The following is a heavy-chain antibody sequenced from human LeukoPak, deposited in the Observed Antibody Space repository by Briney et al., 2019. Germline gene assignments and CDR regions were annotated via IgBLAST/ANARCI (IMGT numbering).Heavy chain of an antibody. Sequence: ASVTVSCKAPGDSFTSYYMYRVRQAPGQGLEWMGIINPSGGSTSYAQKFHGRVTMTRDTSTSTVYMELSSLRSEDTAVYYCARGGYSSSWYDYWGQGTLVTVSS. CDR2: INPSGGST. D-gene: IGHD6-13*01. CDR1: GDSFTSYY. V-gene: IGHV1-46*01. J-gene: IGHJ4*02. CDR3: ARGGYSSSWYDY.